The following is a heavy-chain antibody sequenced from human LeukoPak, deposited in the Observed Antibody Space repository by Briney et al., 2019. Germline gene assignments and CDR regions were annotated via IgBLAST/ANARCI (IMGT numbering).Heavy chain of an antibody. CDR3: AKDTARYFDWSNSYDY. CDR1: GFTFNSYA. Sequence: GGSLRLSCAASGFTFNSYAMSWVRQAPGKGLEWVSAISGSGGSTYYADSVKGRFTISRDNSKNTLYLQMNSLRAEDTAVYYCAKDTARYFDWSNSYDYWGQGTLVTVSS. V-gene: IGHV3-23*01. CDR2: ISGSGGST. J-gene: IGHJ4*02. D-gene: IGHD3-9*01.